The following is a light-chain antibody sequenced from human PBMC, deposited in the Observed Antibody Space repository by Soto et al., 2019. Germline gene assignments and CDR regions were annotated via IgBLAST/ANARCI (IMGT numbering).Light chain of an antibody. J-gene: IGLJ1*01. Sequence: QSALTQPASVSGSPGQSITIACTGTSSDIGGYNFVSWYQQHPGKAPKLLIYDVGNRPSGVSNRFSGSKSGNTASLTISGLQAADEAHYYCNSYRTVSTYVFGTGTKVTVL. CDR1: SSDIGGYNF. CDR2: DVG. CDR3: NSYRTVSTYV. V-gene: IGLV2-14*01.